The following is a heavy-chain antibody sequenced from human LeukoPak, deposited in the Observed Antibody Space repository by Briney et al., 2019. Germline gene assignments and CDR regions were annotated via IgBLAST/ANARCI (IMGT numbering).Heavy chain of an antibody. D-gene: IGHD6-13*01. CDR1: GGSISSGGYY. V-gene: IGHV4-30-2*01. Sequence: SQTLSLTCTVSGGSISSGGYYWSWIRQPPGKGLEWIGFIYDSGSTSYNSSLKSRVAISVDRSKNQFSLKLTSVTAADTAMYYCATGRGLHSSTWANWFDPWGQGTLVTVSS. J-gene: IGHJ5*02. CDR3: ATGRGLHSSTWANWFDP. CDR2: IYDSGST.